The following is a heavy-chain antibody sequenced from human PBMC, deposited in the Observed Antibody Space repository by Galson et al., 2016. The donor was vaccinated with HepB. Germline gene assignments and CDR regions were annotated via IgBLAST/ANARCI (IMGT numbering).Heavy chain of an antibody. CDR3: ARHYYGSGSYYKAFDY. CDR1: GYSFTSYW. Sequence: QSGAEVKKPGESLKISCKGSGYSFTSYWIGWVRQMPGKGLEWMGIIYPADSDTLYSPSFQGQVTISADKSISTAYLQWSSLKASGTAMYYCARHYYGSGSYYKAFDYWSQGTLVTVAS. CDR2: IYPADSDT. D-gene: IGHD3-10*01. J-gene: IGHJ4*02. V-gene: IGHV5-51*01.